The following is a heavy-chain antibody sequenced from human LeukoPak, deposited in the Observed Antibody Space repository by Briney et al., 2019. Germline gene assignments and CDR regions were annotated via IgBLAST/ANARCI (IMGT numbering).Heavy chain of an antibody. J-gene: IGHJ5*02. CDR3: ARDFPSTSWYAMNWFDP. V-gene: IGHV6-1*01. CDR2: TYYRTRWYN. D-gene: IGHD6-13*01. CDR1: GDSVSSSSAA. Sequence: QTLSLACAISGDSVSSSSAAWNWIRQSPSRGLEWLGRTYYRTRWYNDYAVSMKSRITINPDTSKNQFSLQLNSLTPEDTAVYYCARDFPSTSWYAMNWFDPWGQGTLVTVSS.